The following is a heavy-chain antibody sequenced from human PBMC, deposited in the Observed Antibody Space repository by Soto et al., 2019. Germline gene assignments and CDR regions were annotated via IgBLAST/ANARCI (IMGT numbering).Heavy chain of an antibody. CDR1: GFTFSSYS. V-gene: IGHV3-21*01. CDR3: AGEGTGYYPTWDYYGMDV. J-gene: IGHJ6*02. Sequence: EVQLVESGGGLVKPGGSLRLSCAASGFTFSSYSMNWVRQAPGKGLEWVSSISSSSSYIYYADSVKGRFTISRDNAKNSLYLKMNSLRADDTAVYYCAGEGTGYYPTWDYYGMDVWGQGTTVTVSS. CDR2: ISSSSSYI. D-gene: IGHD3-9*01.